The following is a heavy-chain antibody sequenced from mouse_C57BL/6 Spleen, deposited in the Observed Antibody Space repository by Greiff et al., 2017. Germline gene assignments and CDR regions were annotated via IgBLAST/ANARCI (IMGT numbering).Heavy chain of an antibody. CDR1: GYAFSSYW. V-gene: IGHV1-80*01. Sequence: VQLQQSGAELVKPGASVKISCKASGYAFSSYWMNWVKQRPGKGLEWIGQIYPGDGDTNYNGKFKGKATLTADKSSSTAYMQLSSLTSEDSAVYFCARSGYYDSSYYFDYWGQGTTLTVSS. CDR2: IYPGDGDT. D-gene: IGHD1-1*01. J-gene: IGHJ2*01. CDR3: ARSGYYDSSYYFDY.